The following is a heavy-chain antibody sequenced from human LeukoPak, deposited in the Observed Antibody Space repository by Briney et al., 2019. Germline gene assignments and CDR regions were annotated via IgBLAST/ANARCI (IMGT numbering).Heavy chain of an antibody. V-gene: IGHV3-72*01. CDR2: SKNKAKSYTT. D-gene: IGHD6-19*01. CDR1: GFTFSDHF. CDR3: VRVGSVSGSDYLDY. Sequence: AGGSLRLSCAVSGFTFSDHFLDWVRQAPGKGLEWVTHSKNKAKSYTTEYAASVKGRFTISRDDSKNSLYLQMNSLETEDTAVYYCVRVGSVSGSDYLDYWGQGTLVTVSS. J-gene: IGHJ4*02.